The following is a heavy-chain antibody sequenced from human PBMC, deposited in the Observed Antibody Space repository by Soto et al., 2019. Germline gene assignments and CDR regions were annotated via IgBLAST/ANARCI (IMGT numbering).Heavy chain of an antibody. V-gene: IGHV1-3*05. CDR1: GYTFTSYA. D-gene: IGHD5-12*01. CDR2: INAGNGNT. CDR3: ARVRATMVTRYGMDV. J-gene: IGHJ6*02. Sequence: QVQLVQSGAEEKKPGASVKVSCKASGYTFTSYAMHWVRQAPGQRLEWMGWINAGNGNTKYSQKFQGRVTITRDTSASTAYMELSSLRSEDTAVYYCARVRATMVTRYGMDVWGQGTTVTVSS.